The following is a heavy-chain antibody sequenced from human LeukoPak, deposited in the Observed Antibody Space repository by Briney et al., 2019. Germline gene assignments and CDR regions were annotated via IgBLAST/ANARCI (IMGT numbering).Heavy chain of an antibody. CDR3: ARGGHDYGDYSLYYYNMDV. V-gene: IGHV1-46*01. J-gene: IGHJ6*02. Sequence: GASVKVSCKASGYTFTSYYMHWVRQAPGQGLEWMGIINPSGGSTSYAQKFQGRVTMTRDTSTSTVYMELSSLRSEDTAVYYCARGGHDYGDYSLYYYNMDVWGQGTTVTVSS. CDR1: GYTFTSYY. D-gene: IGHD4-17*01. CDR2: INPSGGST.